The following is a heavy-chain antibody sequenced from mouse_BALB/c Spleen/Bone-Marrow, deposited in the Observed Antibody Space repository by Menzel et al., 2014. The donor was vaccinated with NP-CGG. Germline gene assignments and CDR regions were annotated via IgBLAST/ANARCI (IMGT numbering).Heavy chain of an antibody. V-gene: IGHV4-1*02. CDR1: GFDFSRYW. J-gene: IGHJ2*01. CDR3: ARLYYYGNFAY. D-gene: IGHD1-1*01. CDR2: INPDSSTI. Sequence: VKLMESGGGLVQPGGSLKLSCAASGFDFSRYWMSWVRQAPGTGLEWIGEINPDSSTINYTPSLKDKFIISRDNAKNXLYLQMSKVRSEDTALYYCARLYYYGNFAYWGQGTTLAVSS.